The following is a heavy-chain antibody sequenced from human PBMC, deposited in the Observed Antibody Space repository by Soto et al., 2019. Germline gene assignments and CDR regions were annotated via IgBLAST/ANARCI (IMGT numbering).Heavy chain of an antibody. Sequence: QVQLQESGPGLVKPSQTLSLTCTVSGGSINYSPYFWSWIRQTPGKGLERIGHIYNSGTTYTNPSLISRATISGATAPTQFSLNLESVTAADTAVYDCARGPSADEVDYWGQGTLVTVSS. CDR2: IYNSGTT. J-gene: IGHJ4*02. D-gene: IGHD3-3*01. V-gene: IGHV4-30-4*01. CDR1: GGSINYSPYF. CDR3: ARGPSADEVDY.